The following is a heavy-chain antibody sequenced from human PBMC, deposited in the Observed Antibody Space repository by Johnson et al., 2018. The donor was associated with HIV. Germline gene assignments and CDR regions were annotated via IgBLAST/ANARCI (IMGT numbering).Heavy chain of an antibody. CDR3: ARSRDYGPARSAFDI. CDR1: GFTFSSYP. D-gene: IGHD4-17*01. V-gene: IGHV3-30*04. J-gene: IGHJ3*02. CDR2: ISYDGRSK. Sequence: VESGGGVVQPGKSLRLSCAASGFTFSSYPMHWVRQAPGKGLEWVAVISYDGRSKFYADSAKGRFTISRDNSKNTLYLQMNSLRAEDTALYYCARSRDYGPARSAFDIWGQGTMVTVSS.